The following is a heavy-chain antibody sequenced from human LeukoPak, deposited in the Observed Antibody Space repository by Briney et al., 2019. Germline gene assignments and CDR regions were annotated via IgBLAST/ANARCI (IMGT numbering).Heavy chain of an antibody. Sequence: SETLSLTCTVSGGSISSYYWSWIRQPPGKGLEWIGYIYYSGSTNYNPSLKSRVTISVDTSKNQFSLKLSSVTAADTAVYYCARRYCSSTSCYYFDYWGQGTLVTVSS. CDR2: IYYSGST. V-gene: IGHV4-59*01. CDR1: GGSISSYY. D-gene: IGHD2-2*01. CDR3: ARRYCSSTSCYYFDY. J-gene: IGHJ4*02.